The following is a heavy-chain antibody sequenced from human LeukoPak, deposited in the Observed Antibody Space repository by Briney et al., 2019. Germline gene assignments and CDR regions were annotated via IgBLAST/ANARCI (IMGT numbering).Heavy chain of an antibody. D-gene: IGHD1-26*01. CDR2: VDPEDGEI. CDR3: AIDVGELLTY. Sequence: GASVKVSCKVSGYTLTELSMHWVRQAPGKGLEWMGGVDPEDGEIIYAQKFQGRDTMTEDTSTDTAYMELSSLRSEDTAVYYCAIDVGELLTYWGQGTLVTVSS. CDR1: GYTLTELS. J-gene: IGHJ4*02. V-gene: IGHV1-24*01.